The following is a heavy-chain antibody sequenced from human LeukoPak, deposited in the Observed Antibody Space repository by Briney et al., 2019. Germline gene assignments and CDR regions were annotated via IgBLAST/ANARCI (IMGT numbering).Heavy chain of an antibody. J-gene: IGHJ6*03. CDR1: GFTFSSYA. CDR3: AKDGQDYYYYMDV. Sequence: PGRSLRLSCAASGFTFSSYAMHWVRQAPGKGLEWVAVISYDGSNKYYADSVKGRFTISRDNSKNTLYLQMNSLRAEDTAVYYCAKDGQDYYYYMDVWGKGTTVTISS. V-gene: IGHV3-30*04. CDR2: ISYDGSNK.